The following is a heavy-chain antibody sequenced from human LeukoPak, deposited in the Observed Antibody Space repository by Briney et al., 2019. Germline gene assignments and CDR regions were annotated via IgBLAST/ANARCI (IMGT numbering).Heavy chain of an antibody. J-gene: IGHJ4*02. V-gene: IGHV3-7*01. Sequence: GGSLRLSCAASGFTFSSYWMSWVRQAPGKGLEWVANIKQDGSEKYYVDSVKGRFTISRDNAKNSLYLQMNSLRAEDTAVYYCAREGVAYGTILDYWGQGTLVTVSS. CDR1: GFTFSSYW. CDR2: IKQDGSEK. CDR3: AREGVAYGTILDY. D-gene: IGHD3-3*01.